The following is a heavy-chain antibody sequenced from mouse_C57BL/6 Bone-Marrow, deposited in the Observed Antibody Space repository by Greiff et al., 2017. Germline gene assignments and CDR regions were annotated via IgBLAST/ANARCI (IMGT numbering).Heavy chain of an antibody. V-gene: IGHV5-12*01. CDR3: ARHDDYDSYWYFDV. J-gene: IGHJ1*03. Sequence: EVKVVESGGGLVQPGGSLKLSCAASGFTFSDYYMYWVRQTPEKRLEWVAYISNGGGSTYYPDTVKGRFTISRDNAKNTLYLQMSRLKSEDTAMYYCARHDDYDSYWYFDVWGTGTTVTVSS. D-gene: IGHD2-4*01. CDR2: ISNGGGST. CDR1: GFTFSDYY.